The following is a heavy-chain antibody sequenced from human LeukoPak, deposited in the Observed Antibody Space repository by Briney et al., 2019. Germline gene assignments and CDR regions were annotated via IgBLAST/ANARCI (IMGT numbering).Heavy chain of an antibody. CDR1: GFTFRNYW. Sequence: GGSLRLLCAPSGFTFRNYWMNWVRQAPGKGLEWVANIKQDGSEKHYVDSVKGRFTISRDNSKNTLYLQMNSLRAEDTAVYYCAKDPRAHVGNYMDVWGKGTTVTVSS. CDR3: AKDPRAHVGNYMDV. V-gene: IGHV3-7*01. D-gene: IGHD1-26*01. CDR2: IKQDGSEK. J-gene: IGHJ6*03.